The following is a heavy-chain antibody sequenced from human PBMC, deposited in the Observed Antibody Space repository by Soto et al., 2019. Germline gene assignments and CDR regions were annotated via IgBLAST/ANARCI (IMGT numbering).Heavy chain of an antibody. CDR1: GFTFSSYG. Sequence: GGSLRLSCAASGFTFSSYGMSWVRQAPGKGLEWVSSINSAGSTYYADSVKGRFTISRDNSKNTLYVQMNSLRAEDTALYYCAKGGVNIPLDYWGQGTLVTVSS. J-gene: IGHJ4*02. V-gene: IGHV3-23*01. CDR3: AKGGVNIPLDY. CDR2: INSAGST. D-gene: IGHD3-16*01.